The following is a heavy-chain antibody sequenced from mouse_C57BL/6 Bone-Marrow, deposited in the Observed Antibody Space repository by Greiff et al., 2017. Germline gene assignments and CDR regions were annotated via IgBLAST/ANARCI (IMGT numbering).Heavy chain of an antibody. J-gene: IGHJ2*01. V-gene: IGHV5-4*01. CDR1: GFTFSSYA. CDR2: ISDGGSYT. Sequence: EVMLVESGGGLVKPGGSLKLSCAASGFTFSSYAMSWVRQTPEKRLEWVATISDGGSYTYYPDNVKGRFTISRDNAKNNLYLQMSHLKSEDTAMYYCARDITTTVYYFDDWGQGTTLTVSS. CDR3: ARDITTTVYYFDD. D-gene: IGHD2-4*01.